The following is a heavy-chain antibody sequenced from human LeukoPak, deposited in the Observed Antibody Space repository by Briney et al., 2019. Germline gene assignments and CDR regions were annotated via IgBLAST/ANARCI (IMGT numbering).Heavy chain of an antibody. CDR2: ISSSGSTI. J-gene: IGHJ4*02. CDR1: GFTFSDYY. D-gene: IGHD5-12*01. CDR3: ARDTVRHSGYDSFDY. V-gene: IGHV3-11*01. Sequence: PGGSLRLSCAASGFTFSDYYMSWIRQAPGKGLEWVSYISSSGSTIYYADSVKGRFTISRDNAKNSLYPQMNSLRAEDTAVYYCARDTVRHSGYDSFDYWGQGTLVTVSS.